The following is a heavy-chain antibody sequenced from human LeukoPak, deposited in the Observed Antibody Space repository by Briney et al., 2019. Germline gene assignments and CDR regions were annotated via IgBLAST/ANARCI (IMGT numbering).Heavy chain of an antibody. V-gene: IGHV4-39*01. CDR3: ARYGAPFDS. J-gene: IGHJ4*02. Sequence: SSETLSLTCTVSGGSIFSSSYYWGWIRQPPGKGLEWIGSIYYIGSTFYNPSLNSRVTMSVDMSKNRFSLELSSVTAADTAVYYCARYGAPFDSWGQGTLVTVSS. CDR2: IYYIGST. D-gene: IGHD4-17*01. CDR1: GGSIFSSSYY.